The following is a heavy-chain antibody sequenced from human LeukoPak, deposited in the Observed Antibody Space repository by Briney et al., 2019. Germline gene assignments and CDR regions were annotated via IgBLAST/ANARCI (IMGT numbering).Heavy chain of an antibody. CDR3: AKEGDYYGSGSYRDGFDI. V-gene: IGHV3-30*02. D-gene: IGHD3-10*01. CDR1: GFTFSTHG. CDR2: IRYDGINK. J-gene: IGHJ3*02. Sequence: GGSLRLSCAASGFTFSTHGMHWVRQAPGKGLEWVAFIRYDGINKYYADSVKGRFTISRDSFKNILYLQMNSLRPEDTAVYYCAKEGDYYGSGSYRDGFDIWGQGTRATVSS.